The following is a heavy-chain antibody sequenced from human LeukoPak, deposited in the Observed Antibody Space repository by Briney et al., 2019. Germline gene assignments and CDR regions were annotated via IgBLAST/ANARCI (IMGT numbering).Heavy chain of an antibody. CDR1: GYSFTSYR. J-gene: IGHJ4*02. CDR2: VHPGDSHT. CDR3: ARLDEYSSSQTYFDY. V-gene: IGHV5-51*01. Sequence: GESLKISCKGSGYSFTSYRIAWVRQMPGKGLEWMGIVHPGDSHTRYSPSFQGQVTISADKSINTAYLQWSSLKASDTAMYYCARLDEYSSSQTYFDYWGQGTLVTVSS. D-gene: IGHD6-6*01.